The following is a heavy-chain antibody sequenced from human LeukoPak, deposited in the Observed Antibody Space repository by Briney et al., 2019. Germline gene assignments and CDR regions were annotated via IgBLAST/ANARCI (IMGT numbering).Heavy chain of an antibody. Sequence: GGSLRLSCQASGFTFYMYAMSWVRQAPGKGLEWVASMCGTAGCTFYPDSVKGRLTISRDNSKNVLYLRMNSLTAEDTATYYCAKDRPNFHENSGHYYRRDGDSWGQGTLVTVSS. V-gene: IGHV3-23*01. J-gene: IGHJ5*01. D-gene: IGHD3-22*01. CDR1: GFTFYMYA. CDR3: AKDRPNFHENSGHYYRRDGDS. CDR2: MCGTAGCT.